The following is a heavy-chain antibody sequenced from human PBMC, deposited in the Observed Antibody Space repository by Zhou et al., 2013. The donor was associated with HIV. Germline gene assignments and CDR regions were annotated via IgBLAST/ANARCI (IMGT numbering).Heavy chain of an antibody. Sequence: QVQLVQSGAEVKKPGSSVKVSCKASGGTFSSYAISWVRQAPGQGLEWMGGIIPIFGTANYAQKFQGRVTITTDESTSTAYMELSSLRSEDTAVYYCAKSAAAGRLPYYYYYMDVWGKGDHGHRLL. J-gene: IGHJ6*03. D-gene: IGHD6-13*01. CDR1: GGTFSSYA. CDR2: IIPIFGTA. V-gene: IGHV1-69*05. CDR3: AKSAAAGRLPYYYYYMDV.